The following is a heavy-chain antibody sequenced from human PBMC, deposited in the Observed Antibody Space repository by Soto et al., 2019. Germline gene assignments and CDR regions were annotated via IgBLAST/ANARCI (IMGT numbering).Heavy chain of an antibody. Sequence: ASVKVSCKASGYTFTSYVIRWVRQGPGQGLERMGWISAYNGNTNYAQKLQGRVTMTTDTSTSTAYMELRSLRSDDTAVYYCARMWCSSTSCYILYRYYYYRMDVWGQATTVTVSS. CDR2: ISAYNGNT. D-gene: IGHD2-2*02. CDR1: GYTFTSYV. V-gene: IGHV1-18*04. CDR3: ARMWCSSTSCYILYRYYYYRMDV. J-gene: IGHJ6*02.